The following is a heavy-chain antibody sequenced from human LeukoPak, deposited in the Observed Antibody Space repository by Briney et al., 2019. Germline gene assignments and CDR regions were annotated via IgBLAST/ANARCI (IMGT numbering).Heavy chain of an antibody. D-gene: IGHD3-22*01. CDR2: IYTSGST. CDR1: GNSISSGDNY. CDR3: ARASYSYDINGWVPFDY. Sequence: PSETLSLTCAVSGNSISSGDNYWSWIRQPAGKGLEWIGRIYTSGSTNYNPSLKSRVTISGDTSKNQFSLRLSSVTAADAAVYYCARASYSYDINGWVPFDYWGQGTLVTVSS. J-gene: IGHJ4*02. V-gene: IGHV4-61*02.